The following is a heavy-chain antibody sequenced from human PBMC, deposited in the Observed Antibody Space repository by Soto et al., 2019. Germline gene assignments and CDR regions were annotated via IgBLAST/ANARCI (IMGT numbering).Heavy chain of an antibody. CDR1: GFTFSSYW. D-gene: IGHD3-10*01. J-gene: IGHJ3*02. CDR2: IKQDGSEK. CDR3: ARSRRLLWFGELLKFYAFDI. V-gene: IGHV3-7*01. Sequence: GGSLRLSCAASGFTFSSYWMSWVRQAPGKGLEWVANIKQDGSEKYYVDSVKGRFTISRDNAKNSLYLQMNSLRAEDTAVYYCARSRRLLWFGELLKFYAFDIWGQGTMVTVSS.